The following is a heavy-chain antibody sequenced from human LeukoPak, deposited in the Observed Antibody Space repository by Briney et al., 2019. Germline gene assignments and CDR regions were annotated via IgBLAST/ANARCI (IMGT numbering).Heavy chain of an antibody. V-gene: IGHV1-46*01. CDR3: ARDGPTAAPFDY. CDR1: GYRFTSYD. Sequence: ASVKVSCKASGYRFTSYDMHWVRQAPGQGLERMGIINPSGGSTSYAQGFQGRVAMTRDTSTTTVYMEVNSLTSEDTAVYFCARDGPTAAPFDYWGQGTLVTVSS. J-gene: IGHJ4*02. D-gene: IGHD2-2*01. CDR2: INPSGGST.